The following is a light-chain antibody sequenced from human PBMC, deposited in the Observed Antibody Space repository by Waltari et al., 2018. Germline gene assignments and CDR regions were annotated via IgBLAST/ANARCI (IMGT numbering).Light chain of an antibody. Sequence: QSALTQPASVSGSPGQSITISCTGTSSDVGTYNLVSWYHHHQGKAPKLMIYESTKRPSGVSNRISGSKSGITASLTISGLQAEDEADYYCCSFAGSGPHVVFGGGTKLTVL. V-gene: IGLV2-23*01. CDR3: CSFAGSGPHVV. CDR1: SSDVGTYNL. J-gene: IGLJ2*01. CDR2: EST.